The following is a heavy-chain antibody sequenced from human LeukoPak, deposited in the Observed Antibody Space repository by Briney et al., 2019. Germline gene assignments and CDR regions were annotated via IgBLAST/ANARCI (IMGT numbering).Heavy chain of an antibody. CDR3: ASGSGDYYYGMDV. CDR2: IYYSGST. J-gene: IGHJ6*02. CDR1: GGSFSGYY. Sequence: SETLSLTCAVYGGSFSGYYWSWIRQPPGKGLEWIGYIYYSGSTYYNPSLKSRVTISVDTSKNQFSLKLSSVTAADTAVYYCASGSGDYYYGMDVWGQGTTVTVSS. V-gene: IGHV4-30-4*01. D-gene: IGHD3-10*01.